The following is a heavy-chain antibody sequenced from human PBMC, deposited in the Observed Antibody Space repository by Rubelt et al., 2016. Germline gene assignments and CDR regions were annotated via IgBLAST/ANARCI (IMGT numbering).Heavy chain of an antibody. J-gene: IGHJ6*02. Sequence: SGGSTYYADSVKGRFTISRDNSKNTLYLQMNSLRAEDTAVYHCAKDESQGGYCSGGTCFRRKYGMDVWGQGTTVTVSS. V-gene: IGHV3-23*01. D-gene: IGHD2-15*01. CDR3: AKDESQGGYCSGGTCFRRKYGMDV. CDR2: SGGST.